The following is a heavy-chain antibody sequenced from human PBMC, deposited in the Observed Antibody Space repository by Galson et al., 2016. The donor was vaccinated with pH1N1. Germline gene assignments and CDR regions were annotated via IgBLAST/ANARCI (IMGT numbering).Heavy chain of an antibody. Sequence: SLRLSCAASGFTFDDYAMHWVRQAPGKGLEWVSGISWNSGSIGYADSVKGRFTISRDNAKNSLYLQMNSLRAEDTALYYCAKVSGWLFDAFVIWGQGTMVTVSS. CDR3: AKVSGWLFDAFVI. D-gene: IGHD5-12*01. CDR1: GFTFDDYA. V-gene: IGHV3-9*01. J-gene: IGHJ3*02. CDR2: ISWNSGSI.